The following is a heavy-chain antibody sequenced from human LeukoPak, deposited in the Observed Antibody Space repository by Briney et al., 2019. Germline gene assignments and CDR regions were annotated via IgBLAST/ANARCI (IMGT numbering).Heavy chain of an antibody. CDR2: IIPIFGIA. D-gene: IGHD5-24*01. V-gene: IGHV1-69*04. CDR1: GGTFSSYA. CDR3: AREGEDVEMAN. Sequence: GASVKVSCKASGGTFSSYATSWVRQAPGQGLEWMGRIIPIFGIANYAQKFQGRVTITADKSTSTVYMELSSLRSEDTAVYYCAREGEDVEMANWGQGTLVTVS. J-gene: IGHJ4*02.